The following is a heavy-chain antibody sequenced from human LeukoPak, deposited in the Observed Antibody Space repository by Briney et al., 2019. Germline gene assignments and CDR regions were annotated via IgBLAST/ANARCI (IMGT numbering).Heavy chain of an antibody. Sequence: GASVKVSCKASGYTFTTHGIAWVRQAPGQGLEWMGWISAHNGNTNYAQSLQGRVTVTTDTSTNTAYMELRSLRSDDTAVYYCARDGCFDLWGRGTLVTVSS. CDR1: GYTFTTHG. J-gene: IGHJ2*01. CDR2: ISAHNGNT. V-gene: IGHV1-18*01. CDR3: ARDGCFDL.